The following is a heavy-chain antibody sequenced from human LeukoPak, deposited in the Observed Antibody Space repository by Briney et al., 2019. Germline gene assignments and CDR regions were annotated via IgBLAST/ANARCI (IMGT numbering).Heavy chain of an antibody. D-gene: IGHD6-13*01. CDR1: GYTFTEYY. Sequence: GASVKVSCKTSGYTFTEYYIHWVRQAPGHGLEWMGWVNPHSGGTNFAQSFRGRVTLTRDTSVTTAYMELNRLESDDTAIYYCASGRGIAAAAHVFDYWGQGTLVTVSS. CDR3: ASGRGIAAAAHVFDY. V-gene: IGHV1-2*02. J-gene: IGHJ4*02. CDR2: VNPHSGGT.